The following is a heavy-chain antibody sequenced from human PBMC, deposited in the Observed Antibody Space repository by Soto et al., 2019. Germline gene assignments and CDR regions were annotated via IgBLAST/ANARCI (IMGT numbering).Heavy chain of an antibody. CDR2: ISSSGSTI. D-gene: IGHD6-13*01. CDR3: ARDKKEQQRVLRGKDYYYGMDV. Sequence: EVQLVESGGGLVQPGGSLRLSCAASGFTFSSYEMNWVRQAPGKGMEWVSYISSSGSTIYYADSVKGRFTISRDNAKNSLYLQMNSQRAEYTSVYDCARDKKEQQRVLRGKDYYYGMDVWGQGTTVTVSS. V-gene: IGHV3-48*03. CDR1: GFTFSSYE. J-gene: IGHJ6*02.